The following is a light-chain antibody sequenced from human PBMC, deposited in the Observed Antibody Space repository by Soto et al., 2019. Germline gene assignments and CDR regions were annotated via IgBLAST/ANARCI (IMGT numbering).Light chain of an antibody. CDR1: QSVIGN. Sequence: VLTQPQGTLSLSPGEKSTLSCRLSQSVIGNYLAWYQQKPGQAPRLLIYGASTRATGIPARFTGSGSGTEFTLTISSLQSEDFAVYYCQQYNNWPITFGPGTRLEIK. J-gene: IGKJ5*01. V-gene: IGKV3-15*01. CDR3: QQYNNWPIT. CDR2: GAS.